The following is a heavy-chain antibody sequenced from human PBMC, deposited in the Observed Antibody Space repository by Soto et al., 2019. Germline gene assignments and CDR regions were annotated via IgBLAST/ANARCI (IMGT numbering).Heavy chain of an antibody. J-gene: IGHJ4*02. CDR2: LIPIFGTA. Sequence: SVKVACKASGGAFRNSAISWVRRAPGQGLEWVGGLIPIFGTANYAQKFQGRVTIIADESTSTAYMELSSLRSEDTAVYYCARGGMGPSGRDSSGYYYPPDYWGQGTLVTVSS. V-gene: IGHV1-69*13. CDR1: GGAFRNSA. CDR3: ARGGMGPSGRDSSGYYYPPDY. D-gene: IGHD3-22*01.